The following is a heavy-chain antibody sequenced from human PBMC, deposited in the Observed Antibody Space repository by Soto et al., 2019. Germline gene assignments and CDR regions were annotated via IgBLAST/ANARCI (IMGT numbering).Heavy chain of an antibody. V-gene: IGHV4-39*01. CDR3: ARLGNTVVTQAYFDL. CDR2: IYYSGRS. Sequence: SKNPSLTSTVSGGSITSSSYYWGWIRQPPGKGLEWIGGIYYSGRSYYNPSLKSRVTMSVDTSKNQFSLTLNSVTAADAAVYYCARLGNTVVTQAYFDLWGQGILVTVSS. CDR1: GGSITSSSYY. D-gene: IGHD2-21*02. J-gene: IGHJ4*02.